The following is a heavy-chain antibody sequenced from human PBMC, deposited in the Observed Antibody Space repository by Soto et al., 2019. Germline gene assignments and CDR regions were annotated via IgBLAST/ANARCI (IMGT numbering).Heavy chain of an antibody. Sequence: EVHLVESGGGLVQPGGSLRLSCAASGFTFSGHWMSWVRQAPGKGLEWVAHIKQDGSETFYVGSVKGRFTISRDNAKNSPDPPMNRLRAQDPALYYCARDRAFCSGTNCRRGSIYYYYMDVWGNGTTVTVSS. CDR2: IKQDGSET. CDR3: ARDRAFCSGTNCRRGSIYYYYMDV. V-gene: IGHV3-7*01. D-gene: IGHD2-2*01. J-gene: IGHJ6*03. CDR1: GFTFSGHW.